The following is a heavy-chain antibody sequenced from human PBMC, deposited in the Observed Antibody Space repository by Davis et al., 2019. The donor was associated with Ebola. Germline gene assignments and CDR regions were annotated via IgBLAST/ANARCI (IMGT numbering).Heavy chain of an antibody. Sequence: SETLSLTCTVSGGSISNYYWSWIRQPPGKGLEWIGYIYYSGSTNYNPSLKSRVTISVDTSKNQFSLKLSSVTAADTAVYYCARLGRAGTGRVDYWGQGTLVTVSS. CDR3: ARLGRAGTGRVDY. V-gene: IGHV4-59*08. CDR2: IYYSGST. J-gene: IGHJ4*02. D-gene: IGHD6-19*01. CDR1: GGSISNYY.